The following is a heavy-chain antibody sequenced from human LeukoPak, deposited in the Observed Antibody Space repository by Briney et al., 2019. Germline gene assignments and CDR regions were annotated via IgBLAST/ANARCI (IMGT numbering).Heavy chain of an antibody. CDR3: ARSIAVVGTFYFDY. CDR1: GGSISSYY. Sequence: SETLSLTCTVSGGSISSYYWSRIRQPPGKGLEWIGYIYYSGSTNYNPSLKSRVTISVDTSKNQFSLKLSSVTAADTAVYYCARSIAVVGTFYFDYWGQGTLVTVSS. D-gene: IGHD6-19*01. J-gene: IGHJ4*02. V-gene: IGHV4-59*08. CDR2: IYYSGST.